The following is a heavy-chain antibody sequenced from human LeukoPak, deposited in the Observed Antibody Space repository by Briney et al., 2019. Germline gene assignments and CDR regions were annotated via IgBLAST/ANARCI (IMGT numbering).Heavy chain of an antibody. D-gene: IGHD1-14*01. J-gene: IGHJ4*02. CDR3: ASAGRWPNRNRPYFDY. V-gene: IGHV4-34*01. CDR1: GGSLSGYY. Sequence: SETLSLTCAVYGGSLSGYYWSWIRQPPGKGLEWIGEINHSGSTNYNPSLKSRVTISVDTSKNQFSLKLSSVTAADTAVYYCASAGRWPNRNRPYFDYWGQGTLVTVSS. CDR2: INHSGST.